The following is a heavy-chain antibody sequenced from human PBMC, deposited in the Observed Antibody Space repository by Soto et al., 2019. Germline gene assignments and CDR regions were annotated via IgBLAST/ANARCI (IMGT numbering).Heavy chain of an antibody. J-gene: IGHJ6*02. V-gene: IGHV1-69*01. CDR2: VSPPFRTS. Sequence: QVQLVQSGAEVKKPGYSVKVSCKTSGVSFNNNGIGWVRQAPGHGLEWMGGVSPPFRTSNYTRKFKGRISITADAPTGTVNMELSSLTSEDTAEYYCARVLYYGSGSYSPYGMDVWGQGTTVTVSS. CDR1: GVSFNNNG. CDR3: ARVLYYGSGSYSPYGMDV. D-gene: IGHD3-10*01.